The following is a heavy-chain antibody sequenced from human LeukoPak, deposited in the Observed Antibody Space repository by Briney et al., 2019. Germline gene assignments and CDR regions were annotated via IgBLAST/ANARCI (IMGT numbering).Heavy chain of an antibody. D-gene: IGHD2-21*02. CDR3: ARVAYCGGDCYPADF. Sequence: GGSLRLSCAASGFIFSDYYMSWIRQAPGKGLEWVSYIGSRDSTIYYADSVKGRFTTSRDNAKNSLYLQMNSLRAEDTAVYFCARVAYCGGDCYPADFWGQGTLVTVSS. J-gene: IGHJ4*02. CDR2: IGSRDSTI. V-gene: IGHV3-11*01. CDR1: GFIFSDYY.